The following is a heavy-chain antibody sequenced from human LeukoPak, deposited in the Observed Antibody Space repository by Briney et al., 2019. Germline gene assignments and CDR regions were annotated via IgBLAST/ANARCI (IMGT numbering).Heavy chain of an antibody. Sequence: VASVKVSCKASGYTFTTYDISWVRQATGQGLEWMGWMNPNSGNTGYTQKFQGRVTMTRNTSISTAYMELSSLRSEDTAVYYCARGRGSGHKENWFDPWGQGTLVTVSS. CDR1: GYTFTTYD. D-gene: IGHD6-19*01. J-gene: IGHJ5*02. V-gene: IGHV1-8*01. CDR3: ARGRGSGHKENWFDP. CDR2: MNPNSGNT.